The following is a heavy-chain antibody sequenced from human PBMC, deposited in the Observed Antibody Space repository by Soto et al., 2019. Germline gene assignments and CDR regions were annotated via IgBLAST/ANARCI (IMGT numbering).Heavy chain of an antibody. V-gene: IGHV5-51*01. J-gene: IGHJ3*02. CDR1: GYSFTSYW. Sequence: GESLKISCKGSGYSFTSYWIGWVRQMPGKGLEWMGIIDPGDTDTRYSPSFQGQGTISADKSISTAYLQGSSLKASDTAMYYGARPLVRYYDSSFDPVNDAFDIWGQGTMVTVSS. CDR3: ARPLVRYYDSSFDPVNDAFDI. D-gene: IGHD3-22*01. CDR2: IDPGDTDT.